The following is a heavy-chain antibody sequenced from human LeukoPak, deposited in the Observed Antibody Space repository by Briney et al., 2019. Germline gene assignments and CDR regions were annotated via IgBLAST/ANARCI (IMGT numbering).Heavy chain of an antibody. Sequence: SVKVSCKASGGTFSSYAISWVRQAPGQGLEWMGGVIPIFGTANYAQKFQGRVTITADESTSTAYMELSSLRSEDTAVYYCAINSGSYSIVHIWGQGTMVTVSS. CDR3: AINSGSYSIVHI. D-gene: IGHD1-26*01. CDR1: GGTFSSYA. V-gene: IGHV1-69*01. CDR2: VIPIFGTA. J-gene: IGHJ3*02.